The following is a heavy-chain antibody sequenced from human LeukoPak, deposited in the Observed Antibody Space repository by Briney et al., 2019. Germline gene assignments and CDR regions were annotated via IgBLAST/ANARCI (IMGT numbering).Heavy chain of an antibody. CDR3: ARGVGPRGVDWFDP. J-gene: IGHJ5*02. D-gene: IGHD2-15*01. Sequence: GGSLRLSCAASGFTVSGNYMSWVRQAPGKGLEWVSVIYSGGSTYYADSVKGRFTISRDNSKNTLYLQMNSLRAEDTAVYYCARGVGPRGVDWFDPWGQGTLVTVSS. CDR2: IYSGGST. V-gene: IGHV3-53*01. CDR1: GFTVSGNY.